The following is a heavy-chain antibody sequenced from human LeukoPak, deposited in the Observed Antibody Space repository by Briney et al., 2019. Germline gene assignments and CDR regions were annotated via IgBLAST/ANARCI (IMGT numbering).Heavy chain of an antibody. CDR1: GFTFSSYG. D-gene: IGHD3-10*01. V-gene: IGHV3-33*01. CDR3: ARDLPYYGSGSFTMDV. CDR2: IWYDGSNK. J-gene: IGHJ6*02. Sequence: GGSLRLSCAASGFTFSSYGMHWVRQAPGKGLEWVAVIWYDGSNKYYADSVKGRFTISRDNSKNTLYLQMNSLRAEDTAVYYCARDLPYYGSGSFTMDVWGQGTTVTVS.